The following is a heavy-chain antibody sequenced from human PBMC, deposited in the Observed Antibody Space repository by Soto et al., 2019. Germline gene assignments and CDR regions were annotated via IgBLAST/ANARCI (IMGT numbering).Heavy chain of an antibody. Sequence: GGSLRLSCAASGFTFGSYTMDWVRQAPGKGLEWVSSISSSSSDIYYADSVKGRFTVSRDNAKNSLYLQMNSLRAEDTAVYYCASLVAAPSSSSSYYYGMDVWGQGTTVTVSS. V-gene: IGHV3-21*01. CDR3: ASLVAAPSSSSSYYYGMDV. D-gene: IGHD6-6*01. J-gene: IGHJ6*02. CDR1: GFTFGSYT. CDR2: ISSSSSDI.